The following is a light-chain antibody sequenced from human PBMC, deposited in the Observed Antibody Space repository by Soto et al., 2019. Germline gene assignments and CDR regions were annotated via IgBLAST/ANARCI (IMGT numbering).Light chain of an antibody. CDR1: QSVATSQ. J-gene: IGKJ1*01. CDR2: GES. CDR3: QQFASSPRT. Sequence: EIVLTQSPGTLSLSPGERATLFCRARQSVATSQLAWYQQKPGQASRLLIGESSRATGVPDRFIASGSGTDFTLPTSRLEPEDFAVYSCQQFASSPRTFGRGTTVEIK. V-gene: IGKV3-20*01.